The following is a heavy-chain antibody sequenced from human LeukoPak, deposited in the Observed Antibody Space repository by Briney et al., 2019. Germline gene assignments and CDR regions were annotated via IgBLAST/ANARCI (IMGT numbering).Heavy chain of an antibody. CDR3: AREGDSGDYDY. CDR1: GFTFSSYS. V-gene: IGHV3-21*01. CDR2: ISRSSSYI. Sequence: GGSLRLSCAASGFTFSSYSMTWVRQSPGKGLEWVSSISRSSSYIYYADSVKGRFTISRDNAKNSLYLQMISLRAEDSAVYYCAREGDSGDYDYWGQGTLVTVSS. D-gene: IGHD4-17*01. J-gene: IGHJ4*02.